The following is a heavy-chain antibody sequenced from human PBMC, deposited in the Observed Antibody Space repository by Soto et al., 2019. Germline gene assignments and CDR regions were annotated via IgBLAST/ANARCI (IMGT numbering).Heavy chain of an antibody. V-gene: IGHV3-21*01. CDR1: GFTFSSYS. Sequence: PGGSLRLSCAASGFTFSSYSMNWVRQAPGKGLEWVSSISSSSSYIYYADSVKGRFTISRGNAKNSLYLQMNSLRAEDTAVYYCARAVGDTAMGYYYYYYMDVWGKGTTVTVSS. D-gene: IGHD5-18*01. CDR2: ISSSSSYI. J-gene: IGHJ6*03. CDR3: ARAVGDTAMGYYYYYYMDV.